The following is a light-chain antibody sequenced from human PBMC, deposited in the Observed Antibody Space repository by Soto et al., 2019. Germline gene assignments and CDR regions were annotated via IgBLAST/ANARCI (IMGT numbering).Light chain of an antibody. CDR1: QSVRSN. J-gene: IGKJ1*01. CDR2: GPS. Sequence: EIVMTQSQATLSVSPGERATLSCRASQSVRSNLAWYQQKPGQAPRLRIYGPSTRATGIPARFSGSGSGTEFTLTISSLQAEDFAVYYCQQYNNWPRTFGQGTKVEIK. V-gene: IGKV3-15*01. CDR3: QQYNNWPRT.